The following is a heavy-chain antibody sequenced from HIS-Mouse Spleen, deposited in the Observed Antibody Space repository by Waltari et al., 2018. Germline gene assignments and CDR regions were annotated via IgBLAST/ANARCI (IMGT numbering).Heavy chain of an antibody. J-gene: IGHJ6*02. CDR3: ARALEYSSSWYYYYYGMDV. CDR2: IYPSGST. V-gene: IGHV4-38-2*02. D-gene: IGHD6-13*01. CDR1: GYSISSGYY. Sequence: QVQLQESGPGLVKPSETLSLTCTVSGYSISSGYYWGWIRQPPGKGLEWIGSIYPSGSTDYHPSLKSRVTISVDTSKNQFSLKLSSVTAADTAVYYCARALEYSSSWYYYYYGMDVWGQGTTVTVSS.